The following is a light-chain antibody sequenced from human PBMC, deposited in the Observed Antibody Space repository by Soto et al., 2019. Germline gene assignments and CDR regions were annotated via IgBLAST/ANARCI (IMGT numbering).Light chain of an antibody. J-gene: IGLJ1*01. CDR3: QSTDSSGTYV. CDR1: ELPKEY. CDR2: KDT. V-gene: IGLV3-25*03. Sequence: SYELTQQPSVSVSPVQTARITCSGDELPKEYAYWYQQKSGQAPILLIYKDTQRPSGIPERFSGSSSGTTATLTISGVQAEDEADYYCQSTDSSGTYVFGSGTKLTVL.